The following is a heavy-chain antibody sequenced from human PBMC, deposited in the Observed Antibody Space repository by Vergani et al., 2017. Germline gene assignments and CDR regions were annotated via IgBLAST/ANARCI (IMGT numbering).Heavy chain of an antibody. D-gene: IGHD5-24*01. CDR2: ISGSGGST. Sequence: EVQLLESGGGLVQPGGSLRLSCAASGFTFSSYAMSWVRQAPGKGLEWVSAISGSGGSTYYADSVKGRFTISRDNSKNTLYLQMNSLRAEDTAVYYCARVQEMATMGMSYGMDVWGQGTTVTVSS. V-gene: IGHV3-23*01. CDR3: ARVQEMATMGMSYGMDV. J-gene: IGHJ6*02. CDR1: GFTFSSYA.